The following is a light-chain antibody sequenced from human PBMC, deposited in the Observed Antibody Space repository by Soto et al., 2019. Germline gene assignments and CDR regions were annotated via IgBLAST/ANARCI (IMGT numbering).Light chain of an antibody. CDR1: QSIDWW. V-gene: IGKV1-5*01. J-gene: IGKJ4*01. CDR2: DAS. Sequence: DIQMSQSPSTLSPSVGDRVTITCRTSQSIDWWLACYQHKPGKAPKLLIYDASTLQRGVPSRFSGSGSGTEFTLTINTLQPDDYATYYCQQYKSLPAFGGGTKVGIK. CDR3: QQYKSLPA.